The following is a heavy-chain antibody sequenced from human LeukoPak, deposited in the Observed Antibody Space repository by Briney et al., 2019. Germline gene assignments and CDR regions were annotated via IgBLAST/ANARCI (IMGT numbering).Heavy chain of an antibody. J-gene: IGHJ4*02. V-gene: IGHV4-39*01. Sequence: SETLSLTCTVSGGSISSSSYYWGWIRQPPGQGLEWIGSIYYSGSTYYNPSLKSRVTISVDTSKNQFSLKLSSVTAADTAVYYCARRFRITKGNYFDYWGQGTLVTVSS. D-gene: IGHD3-10*01. CDR1: GGSISSSSYY. CDR3: ARRFRITKGNYFDY. CDR2: IYYSGST.